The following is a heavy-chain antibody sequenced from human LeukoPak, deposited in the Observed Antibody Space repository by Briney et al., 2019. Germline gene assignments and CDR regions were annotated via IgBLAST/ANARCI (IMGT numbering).Heavy chain of an antibody. CDR1: GGSISSGDYY. J-gene: IGHJ6*02. D-gene: IGHD6-19*01. CDR2: IYYSGSP. CDR3: ARSIVVAGIVSDYYYYAMDV. V-gene: IGHV4-61*03. Sequence: SQTLSLTCTVSGGSISSGDYYWSWIRQPPGKGLEWIGSIYYSGSPNYNPSLKSRITISIHTSKKHFSLKLTSVTAADTAVYYCARSIVVAGIVSDYYYYAMDVWGQGTTVTVSS.